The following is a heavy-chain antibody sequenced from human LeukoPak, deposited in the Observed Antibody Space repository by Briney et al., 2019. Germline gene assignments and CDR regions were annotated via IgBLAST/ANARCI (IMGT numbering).Heavy chain of an antibody. V-gene: IGHV5-51*01. D-gene: IGHD5-24*01. J-gene: IGHJ4*02. CDR3: ARRGSYNYPNFDY. CDR1: GYSFTSYW. CDR2: IYPGDSDT. Sequence: KPGESLKISCKGSGYSFTSYWIGWVRQLPGKGLEWMGIIYPGDSDTRYSPSFQGQVTISADKSISTAYLQCSRLKASDTAMYYCARRGSYNYPNFDYWGQGTLVTVSS.